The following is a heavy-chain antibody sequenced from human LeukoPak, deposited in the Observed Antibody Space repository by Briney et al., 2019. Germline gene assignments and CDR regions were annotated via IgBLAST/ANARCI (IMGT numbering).Heavy chain of an antibody. CDR1: GFTFATYV. D-gene: IGHD2-15*01. V-gene: IGHV3-23*01. Sequence: GGSLRLSCAASGFTFATYVMGWVRQAPGKGLEWVAGISGSTYRTYYADYVKGRFTISRDNSKNTLYLQMNGLRAEDTAVYYCAKRLLHYFDSWGQGTLVTVSS. CDR2: ISGSTYRT. CDR3: AKRLLHYFDS. J-gene: IGHJ4*02.